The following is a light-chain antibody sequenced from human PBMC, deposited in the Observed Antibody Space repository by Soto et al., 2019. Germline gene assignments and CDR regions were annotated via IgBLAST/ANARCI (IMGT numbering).Light chain of an antibody. CDR3: SSFTSSNSYV. V-gene: IGLV2-14*03. Sequence: QSVLTQPASVSGSPGQSSTISCTGTSSDVGAYNYVSWYQHHPGKAPKLMIYDVSNRPSGVPNRFSGSKSANTASLTISGLQAEDEADYYCSSFTSSNSYVFGSGTKVTVL. J-gene: IGLJ1*01. CDR2: DVS. CDR1: SSDVGAYNY.